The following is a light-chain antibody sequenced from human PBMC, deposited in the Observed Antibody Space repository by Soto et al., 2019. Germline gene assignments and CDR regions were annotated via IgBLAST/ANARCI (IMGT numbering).Light chain of an antibody. V-gene: IGLV2-8*01. Sequence: QSALTQPPSASGSPGQSVTISCTGTTSDVGGYNYVSWYQQHPGKAPKLLVYDVDKRPSGVPDRFSGSKSGNTASLTVSGLQAEDEADYYCSSYVGSNFHVLFSGGTKVTVL. J-gene: IGLJ2*01. CDR1: TSDVGGYNY. CDR2: DVD. CDR3: SSYVGSNFHVL.